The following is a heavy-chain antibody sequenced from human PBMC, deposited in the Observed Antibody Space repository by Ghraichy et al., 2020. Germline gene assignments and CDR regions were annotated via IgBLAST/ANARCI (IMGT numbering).Heavy chain of an antibody. CDR2: ISRTSIYV. D-gene: IGHD1/OR15-1a*01. V-gene: IGHV3-21*06. CDR1: GFIFGNYT. Sequence: GGSLRLSCAAFGFIFGNYTMHWVRQAPGKGLEWVSSISRTSIYVHSADSLRGRFTTSRDNAKSTLYLQMNSLRAEDTALYYCARRSLTREGAFDIWGQGTVVTVSS. J-gene: IGHJ3*02. CDR3: ARRSLTREGAFDI.